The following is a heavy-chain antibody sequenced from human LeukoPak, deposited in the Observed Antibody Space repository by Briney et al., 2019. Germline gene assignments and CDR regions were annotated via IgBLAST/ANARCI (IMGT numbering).Heavy chain of an antibody. Sequence: ASVNVPYKASGYTFTNYGISWVRQAPGQGLEWMGWISAYNGNTNFAQNLRDRLTMTTDTSTTTVYMELRSLRSDDTAVYYCVRDFWSGYLDRNAVKIDSSGEGTLVTVSS. CDR2: ISAYNGNT. D-gene: IGHD3-3*01. J-gene: IGHJ4*02. V-gene: IGHV1-18*01. CDR1: GYTFTNYG. CDR3: VRDFWSGYLDRNAVKIDS.